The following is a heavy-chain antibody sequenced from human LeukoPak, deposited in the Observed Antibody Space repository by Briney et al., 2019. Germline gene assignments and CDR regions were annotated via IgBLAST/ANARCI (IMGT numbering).Heavy chain of an antibody. CDR2: IKQDGSEK. D-gene: IGHD6-13*01. CDR1: GFTFSTYW. Sequence: PGGSLRLSCEASGFTFSTYWMSWVRQAPGKGLEWVANIKQDGSEKYYVDSVKGRFTISRDNAKNSLYLQMNSLRAEDTAVYYCARDSEQQLGRAFDYWGQGTLVTVSS. V-gene: IGHV3-7*03. J-gene: IGHJ4*02. CDR3: ARDSEQQLGRAFDY.